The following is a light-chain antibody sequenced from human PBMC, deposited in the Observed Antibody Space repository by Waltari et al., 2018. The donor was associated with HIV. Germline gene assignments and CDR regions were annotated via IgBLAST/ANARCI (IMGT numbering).Light chain of an antibody. J-gene: IGLJ2*01. Sequence: GQRVTISCSGSSSNIGSNYVYWYQQLPGTAPKLLIYRSNQRPSGVPGRFSGSKSGTSASLAISGLRSEDEADYYCAAWDDSLSGHVVFGGGTKLTVL. CDR3: AAWDDSLSGHVV. V-gene: IGLV1-47*01. CDR2: RSN. CDR1: SSNIGSNY.